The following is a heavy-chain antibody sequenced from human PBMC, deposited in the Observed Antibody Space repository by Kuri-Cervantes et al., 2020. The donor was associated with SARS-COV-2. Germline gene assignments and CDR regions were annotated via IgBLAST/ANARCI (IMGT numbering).Heavy chain of an antibody. CDR1: GFTFSSYS. V-gene: IGHV3-48*02. D-gene: IGHD4-11*01. J-gene: IGHJ6*02. Sequence: GESLKISCAASGFTFSSYSMNWVRQAPGKGLEWVSYISSSSSTIYYADSVKGRFTISRDNAKNSLYLQMNSLRDEDTAVYYCARDEPVTTVADLYYYGMDVWGQGTTVTVSS. CDR2: ISSSSSTI. CDR3: ARDEPVTTVADLYYYGMDV.